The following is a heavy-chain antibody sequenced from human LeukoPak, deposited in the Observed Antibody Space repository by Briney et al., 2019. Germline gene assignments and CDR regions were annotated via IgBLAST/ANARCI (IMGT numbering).Heavy chain of an antibody. V-gene: IGHV3-66*01. CDR3: ARDLYGYYYYGMDV. CDR2: IYSSGST. CDR1: GFTVSSNY. Sequence: GGSLRLSCAASGFTVSSNYMSWVRQAPGKGLEWVSVIYSSGSTYYADSVKGRFTISRDNSKNTLYLQMNSLGAEDTAVYYCARDLYGYYYYGMDVWGQGTTVTVSS. J-gene: IGHJ6*02. D-gene: IGHD3-10*01.